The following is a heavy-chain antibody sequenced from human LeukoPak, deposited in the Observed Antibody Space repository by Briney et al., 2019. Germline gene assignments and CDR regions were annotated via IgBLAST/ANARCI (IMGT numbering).Heavy chain of an antibody. CDR2: IIPIFGTA. J-gene: IGHJ4*02. V-gene: IGHV1-69*06. CDR1: GGTFSSYA. CDR3: ATGGIAAAGLGYWGGIFDY. Sequence: SVKVSCKASGGTFSSYAISWVRQAPGHGLEWMGGIIPIFGTANYAQKFQGRVTITADKSTSTAYMELSSLRSEDTAVYYCATGGIAAAGLGYWGGIFDYWGQGTLVTVSS. D-gene: IGHD6-13*01.